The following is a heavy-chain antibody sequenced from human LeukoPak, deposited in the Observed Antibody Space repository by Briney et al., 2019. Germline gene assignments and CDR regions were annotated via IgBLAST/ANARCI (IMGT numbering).Heavy chain of an antibody. Sequence: GGSLKLSCAASGFTFSGSAMHWVRQASGKGLEWVGRIRSKANSYATAYAASVKGRLTISRDDSKNTAYLQMNSLKTEDTAVYYCTSYYYGSGSSGQKSHWGQGTLVTVSS. CDR2: IRSKANSYAT. D-gene: IGHD3-10*01. CDR3: TSYYYGSGSSGQKSH. V-gene: IGHV3-73*01. J-gene: IGHJ4*02. CDR1: GFTFSGSA.